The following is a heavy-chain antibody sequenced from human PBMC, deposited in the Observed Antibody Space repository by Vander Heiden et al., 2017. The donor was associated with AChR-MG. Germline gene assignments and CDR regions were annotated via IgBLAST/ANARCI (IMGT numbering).Heavy chain of an antibody. CDR2: ISGSGATT. CDR1: GFTFRSYG. J-gene: IGHJ3*02. D-gene: IGHD7-27*01. V-gene: IGHV3-23*01. CDR3: AKRPLGAAFDI. Sequence: EVQLLESGGDLIQPGESLRLSCVGSGFTFRSYGMTWLRQAPGKGLEWVSSISGSGATTYYADSVKGRFTISRDNSKNTLYLQMNSLRVEDTAVYFCAKRPLGAAFDIWGQGTMVTVSS.